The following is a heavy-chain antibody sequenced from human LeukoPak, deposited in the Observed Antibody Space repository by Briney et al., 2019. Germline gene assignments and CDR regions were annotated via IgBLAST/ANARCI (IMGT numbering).Heavy chain of an antibody. V-gene: IGHV3-30*02. D-gene: IGHD6-13*01. J-gene: IGHJ4*02. Sequence: GGSLRLSCAASEFTFSSYGMHWVRQAPGKGLEWVAFIRYDGSNKYYADSVKGRFTISRDNSKNTLYLQMNSLRAEDTAVYYCAKEPFIAAAGLYYFDYWGQGTLVTVSS. CDR3: AKEPFIAAAGLYYFDY. CDR1: EFTFSSYG. CDR2: IRYDGSNK.